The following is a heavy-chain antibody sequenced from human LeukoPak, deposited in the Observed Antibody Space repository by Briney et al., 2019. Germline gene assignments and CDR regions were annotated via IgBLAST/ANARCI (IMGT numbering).Heavy chain of an antibody. CDR2: INYSGST. CDR1: GGSFSGYY. J-gene: IGHJ4*02. CDR3: ARGGRWLQFRPFDY. Sequence: KPSETLSLTCAVYGGSFSGYYWSWIRQPPGKGLEWVGEINYSGSTNYNPSLKSRVTISVDTSKNQFSLKLSSVTAADTAVYYCARGGRWLQFRPFDYWGQGTLVTVSS. D-gene: IGHD5-24*01. V-gene: IGHV4-34*01.